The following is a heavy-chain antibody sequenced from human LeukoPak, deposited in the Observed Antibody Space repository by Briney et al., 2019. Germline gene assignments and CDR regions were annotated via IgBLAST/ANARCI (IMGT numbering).Heavy chain of an antibody. Sequence: PSQTLSLTCTVSGGSISSGGYYWSWIRQPPGKGLEWIGYIYHSGSTYYNPSLKSRVTISVDRSKNQFSLKLSSVTAADTAVYYCARDLLSRSSYNNWFDPWGQGTLVTVSS. J-gene: IGHJ5*02. V-gene: IGHV4-30-2*01. D-gene: IGHD6-6*01. CDR2: IYHSGST. CDR1: GGSISSGGYY. CDR3: ARDLLSRSSYNNWFDP.